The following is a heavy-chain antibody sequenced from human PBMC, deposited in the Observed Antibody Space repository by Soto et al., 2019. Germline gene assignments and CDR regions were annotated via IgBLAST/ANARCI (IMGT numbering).Heavy chain of an antibody. CDR2: IYYSGST. CDR3: ARLGSSWFYYFDY. V-gene: IGHV4-31*03. CDR1: GVSISSGGYY. Sequence: TLSLTCTVSGVSISSGGYYWSWIRHHPGKGLEWIGYIYYSGSTYYNPSLKSRVTISVDTSKNQFSLKLSSVTAADTAVYYCARLGSSWFYYFDYSGQATLVTVSS. D-gene: IGHD6-13*01. J-gene: IGHJ4*02.